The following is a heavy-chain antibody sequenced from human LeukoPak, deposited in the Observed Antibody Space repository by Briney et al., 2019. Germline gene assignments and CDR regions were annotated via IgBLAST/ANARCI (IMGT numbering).Heavy chain of an antibody. Sequence: SETLSLTCTVSGDSISSGGYYWSWIRQHPGKGLEWIGYIYYSGSTYYNPSLKSRVTISVDTSKNQFSLKLSSVTAADTAVYYCAREGYCSSTSCYGSDPWGQGTLVTVSS. CDR1: GDSISSGGYY. V-gene: IGHV4-31*03. CDR2: IYYSGST. D-gene: IGHD2-2*01. J-gene: IGHJ5*02. CDR3: AREGYCSSTSCYGSDP.